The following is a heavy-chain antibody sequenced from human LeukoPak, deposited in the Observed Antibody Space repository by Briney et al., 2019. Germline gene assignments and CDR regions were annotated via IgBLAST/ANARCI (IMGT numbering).Heavy chain of an antibody. D-gene: IGHD3-10*01. CDR2: ISSDTSYI. Sequence: PGGSLRLSCAASGFTFSSYNMNWVRQAPGKGLEWVSLISSDTSYIHYADSVKGRFTISRDNAKNSVFLQMNSLRAEDTAVYYCAKYYYVSGSYQGFDYWGQGTLVTVSS. V-gene: IGHV3-21*01. J-gene: IGHJ4*02. CDR1: GFTFSSYN. CDR3: AKYYYVSGSYQGFDY.